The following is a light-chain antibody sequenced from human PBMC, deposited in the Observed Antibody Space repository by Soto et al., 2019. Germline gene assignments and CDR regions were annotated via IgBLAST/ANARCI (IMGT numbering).Light chain of an antibody. V-gene: IGKV3-15*01. CDR1: QSVSSN. J-gene: IGKJ1*01. CDR3: QQYNNWPPWT. CDR2: GAS. Sequence: EIVMTQSPATLSVSPGERATLSCRASQSVSSNLAWYKQKPGQAPRLLIYGASTRATGIPARFSGSGSETEFILTIGSLQSEDFAVYYCQQYNNWPPWTFGQGTKVDI.